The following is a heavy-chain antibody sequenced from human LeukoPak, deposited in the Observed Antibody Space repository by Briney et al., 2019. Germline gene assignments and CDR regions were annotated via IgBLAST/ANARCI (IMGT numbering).Heavy chain of an antibody. CDR3: ATNGAAGTHYYYYYYMDV. CDR1: GFTFSSYG. Sequence: GGSLRLSCAASGFTFSSYGMSWVRQAPGKGLEWVSAISGSGGSTYYADSVKGRFTISRDNSKNTLYLQMNSLRAEDTAVYYCATNGAAGTHYYYYYYMDVWGKGTTVTISS. V-gene: IGHV3-23*01. CDR2: ISGSGGST. D-gene: IGHD6-13*01. J-gene: IGHJ6*03.